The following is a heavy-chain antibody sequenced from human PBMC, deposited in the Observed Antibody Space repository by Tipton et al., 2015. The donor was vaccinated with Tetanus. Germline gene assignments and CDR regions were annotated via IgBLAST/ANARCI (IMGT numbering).Heavy chain of an antibody. V-gene: IGHV1-2*02. CDR1: GYTFTGYY. J-gene: IGHJ6*02. CDR3: ARDRGDYIYYGMDV. CDR2: IDPNSGGT. Sequence: QLVQSGAELKKPGASVKVPCTASGYTFTGYYIYWVRQAPGQGLEWMGWIDPNSGGTVYAQKFQGRVTMTRDTSISTAYMELRSLRSDDTAVYYCARDRGDYIYYGMDVWGPGTTVTVS. D-gene: IGHD3-22*01.